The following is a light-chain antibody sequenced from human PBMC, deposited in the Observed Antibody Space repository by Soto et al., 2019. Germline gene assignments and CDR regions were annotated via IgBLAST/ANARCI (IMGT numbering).Light chain of an antibody. Sequence: EIVMTQSPATLSVSPGERATLSCRASQSVGSNLDWYQQKPGQAPRLLIYGASTRATGIPARFSGSVSGTEFTLTISSLQSEDFAIYFCQQYNNWPPDRTFGQGTKVEIK. V-gene: IGKV3-15*01. CDR1: QSVGSN. J-gene: IGKJ1*01. CDR2: GAS. CDR3: QQYNNWPPDRT.